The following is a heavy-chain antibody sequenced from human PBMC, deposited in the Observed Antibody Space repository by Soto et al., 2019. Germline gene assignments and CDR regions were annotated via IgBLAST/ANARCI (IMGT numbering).Heavy chain of an antibody. D-gene: IGHD1-20*01. V-gene: IGHV3-7*02. CDR1: EFTFSAFW. Sequence: EVQLVQSGGGLVQPGESLRLSCAASEFTFSAFWMSWVRQAPGKGLEWVANINQDGSGKYYLDSVRGRFTISRDNAENSLYLQMNSLSAEDTAVYYCARWYEAWDHWGQGNMVTVAS. J-gene: IGHJ4*02. CDR3: ARWYEAWDH. CDR2: INQDGSGK.